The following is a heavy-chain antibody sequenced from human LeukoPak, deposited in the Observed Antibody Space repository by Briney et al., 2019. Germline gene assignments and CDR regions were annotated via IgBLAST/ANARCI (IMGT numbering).Heavy chain of an antibody. J-gene: IGHJ4*02. V-gene: IGHV4-38-2*02. CDR2: FYHSGST. CDR1: GYSISSGYY. Sequence: SETLSLTCTVSGYSISSGYYWGWIRQPPGKGLEWIGSFYHSGSTYYNPSLKSRVTISLDTSKNQFSLKLSSVTAADTAVYYCARVRRVGATPFDYWGQGTLVTVSS. D-gene: IGHD1-26*01. CDR3: ARVRRVGATPFDY.